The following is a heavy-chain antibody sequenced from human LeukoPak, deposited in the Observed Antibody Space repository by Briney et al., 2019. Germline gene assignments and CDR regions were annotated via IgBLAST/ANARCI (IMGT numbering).Heavy chain of an antibody. CDR2: ISWNSGSI. Sequence: GGSLRLSCAASGFTFDDYAMHWVRQAPGKGLEWVSGISWNSGSIGYADSVKGRFTISRDNAKNSLYLQMNSLRAEGTALYYCAKGPNSGSYSSFDYWGQGTLVTVSS. J-gene: IGHJ4*02. D-gene: IGHD1-26*01. V-gene: IGHV3-9*01. CDR1: GFTFDDYA. CDR3: AKGPNSGSYSSFDY.